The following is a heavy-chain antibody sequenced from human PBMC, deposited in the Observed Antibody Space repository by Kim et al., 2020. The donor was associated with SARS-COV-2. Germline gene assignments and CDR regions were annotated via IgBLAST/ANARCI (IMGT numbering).Heavy chain of an antibody. CDR1: GYAFPSYA. CDR3: VRDRASGRVQKDAFDI. V-gene: IGHV1-3*01. Sequence: ASVKVSCKASGYAFPSYAMHWVRQAPGQGLEWMGWINACNHHTEYSQNFQGRINVIADTSASTLYMDLSSLGSEDTAVYYCVRDRASGRVQKDAFDIWGQGAMVTVCS. J-gene: IGHJ3*02. CDR2: INACNHHT.